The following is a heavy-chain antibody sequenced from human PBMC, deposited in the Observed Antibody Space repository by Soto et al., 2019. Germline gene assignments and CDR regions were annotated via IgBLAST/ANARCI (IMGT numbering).Heavy chain of an antibody. V-gene: IGHV3-23*01. CDR3: AKGRGGSGSLTPRVDF. CDR1: GFTFNNYA. CDR2: ISGGGDTT. D-gene: IGHD3-10*01. J-gene: IGHJ4*02. Sequence: VQLLESGGGLVQPGGSLRLSCEASGFTFNNYAMTWVRQAPGKGLEWVSAISGGGDTTSDADSVKGRFTVARDGSKNTLYLQMSSLGAEATALYYSAKGRGGSGSLTPRVDFWGQGTLVTVSS.